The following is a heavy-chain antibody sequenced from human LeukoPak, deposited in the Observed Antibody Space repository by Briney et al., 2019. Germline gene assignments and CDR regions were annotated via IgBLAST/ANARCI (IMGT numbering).Heavy chain of an antibody. D-gene: IGHD3-16*01. CDR3: ARGWGSLYYFDF. Sequence: ASVKLSCKASGYTFSDYFVHWVRQAPGQGLEWMGWINPKSGVTKYAQKFQGRVTMVRDTATRTVYMDLSSLTSEDTAVYFCARGWGSLYYFDFWGQGTLVTVSS. J-gene: IGHJ4*02. V-gene: IGHV1-2*02. CDR1: GYTFSDYF. CDR2: INPKSGVT.